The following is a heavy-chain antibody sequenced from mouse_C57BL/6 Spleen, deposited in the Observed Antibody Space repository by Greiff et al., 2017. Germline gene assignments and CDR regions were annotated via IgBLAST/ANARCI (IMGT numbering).Heavy chain of an antibody. CDR1: GYSFTGYF. J-gene: IGHJ2*01. V-gene: IGHV1-20*01. CDR3: ARGYYFDY. Sequence: EVKLMESGPELVKPGDSVKISCKASGYSFTGYFMNWVMQSHGKSLEWIGRINPYNGDTFYNQKFKGKATLTVDKSSSTAHMELRSLTSEDSAVYYCARGYYFDYWGQGTTLTVSS. CDR2: INPYNGDT.